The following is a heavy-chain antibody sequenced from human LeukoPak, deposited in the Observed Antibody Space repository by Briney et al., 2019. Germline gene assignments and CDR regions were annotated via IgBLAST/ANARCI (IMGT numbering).Heavy chain of an antibody. CDR2: IKQDGSEK. V-gene: IGHV3-7*01. CDR3: ARGQYSGYDFFDY. Sequence: GGSLRLSCAASGFTFSSYWMSWVRQAPGKGLEWVANIKQDGSEKYYVDSVKGRFTISRDNAKDSLYLQMNSLRAEDTAVYYCARGQYSGYDFFDYWGQGTLVTVSS. D-gene: IGHD5-12*01. CDR1: GFTFSSYW. J-gene: IGHJ4*02.